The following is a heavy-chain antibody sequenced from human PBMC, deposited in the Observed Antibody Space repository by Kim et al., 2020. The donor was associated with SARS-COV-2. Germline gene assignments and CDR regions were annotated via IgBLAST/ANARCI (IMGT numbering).Heavy chain of an antibody. CDR2: KT. J-gene: IGHJ4*02. Sequence: KTKNSQKLQGRVTITRDTSATTAYMDLRSLTFEDTAIYYCARDMNPTVYDYWGQGTLVTVSS. V-gene: IGHV1-3*01. CDR3: ARDMNPTVYDY. D-gene: IGHD4-4*01.